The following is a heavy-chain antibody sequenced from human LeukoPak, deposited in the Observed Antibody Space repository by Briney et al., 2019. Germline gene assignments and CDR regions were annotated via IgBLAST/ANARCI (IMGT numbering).Heavy chain of an antibody. V-gene: IGHV3-30*18. CDR3: AKDLPAGYFDY. D-gene: IGHD6-13*01. CDR1: GFTFSSYG. CDR2: ISYNGSNK. J-gene: IGHJ4*02. Sequence: PGGSLRLSCAASGFTFSSYGMHWVRQAPGKGLEWVAVISYNGSNKYYADSVKGRFTISRDNSKNTLYLQMNSLRAEDTAVYYCAKDLPAGYFDYWGQGTLVTVSP.